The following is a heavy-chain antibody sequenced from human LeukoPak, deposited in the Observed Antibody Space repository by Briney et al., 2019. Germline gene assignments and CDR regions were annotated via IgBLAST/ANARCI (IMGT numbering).Heavy chain of an antibody. J-gene: IGHJ5*02. CDR2: IYYSGST. CDR3: AREGIAAAGTFDP. CDR1: GGSISSGDYY. V-gene: IGHV4-30-4*01. Sequence: SQTLSLTCTVSGGSISSGDYYWSWIRQPPGKGLEWIGYIYYSGSTYYNPSLKSRVTISLDTSKNQFSLKLSSVTAADTAVYYCAREGIAAAGTFDPWGQGTLVTVSS. D-gene: IGHD6-13*01.